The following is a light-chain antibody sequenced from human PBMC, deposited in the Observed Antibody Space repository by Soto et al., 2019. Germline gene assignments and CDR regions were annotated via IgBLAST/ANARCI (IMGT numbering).Light chain of an antibody. CDR3: QQYGSSPRT. Sequence: MVLTQSPGILSLSPGVRATISCRASQSLSSSYLAWYQQKPGQAPRLLIYGASSTATGIPDRFSGSGSGTDFTLTISTLEAEDSAVYYCQQYGSSPRTFGQGTKVDIK. CDR1: QSLSSSY. J-gene: IGKJ1*01. V-gene: IGKV3-20*01. CDR2: GAS.